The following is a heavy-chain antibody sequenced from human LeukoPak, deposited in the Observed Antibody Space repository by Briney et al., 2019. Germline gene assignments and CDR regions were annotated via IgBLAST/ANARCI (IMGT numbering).Heavy chain of an antibody. CDR1: GFTFSSYA. V-gene: IGHV3-23*01. J-gene: IGHJ4*02. CDR2: ISGSGGST. CDR3: AKDGLVGATTGFDY. Sequence: EGSLRLSCAASGFTFSSYAMSWVRQAPGKGLEWVSAISGSGGSTYYADSVKGRFTISRDNSKNTLYLQVNSLRAEDTAVYYCAKDGLVGATTGFDYWGQGTLVTVSS. D-gene: IGHD1-26*01.